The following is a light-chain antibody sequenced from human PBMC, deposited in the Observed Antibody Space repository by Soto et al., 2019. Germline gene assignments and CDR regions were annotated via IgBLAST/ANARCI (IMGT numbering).Light chain of an antibody. CDR3: QEHYSWPFT. Sequence: EIVLTQSPATLSVSPGERATLTCRASQTVGTSLAWYQQKPCQAPRLLIYVASTRATGVPPRFSGSGSGTEFALTISSLQSEDFAVYYCQEHYSWPFTCGVGTKVYIK. CDR2: VAS. V-gene: IGKV3-15*01. J-gene: IGKJ4*01. CDR1: QTVGTS.